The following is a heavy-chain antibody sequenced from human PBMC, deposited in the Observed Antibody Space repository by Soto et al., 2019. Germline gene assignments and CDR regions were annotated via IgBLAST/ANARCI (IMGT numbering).Heavy chain of an antibody. D-gene: IGHD2-21*02. V-gene: IGHV1-3*01. CDR3: AKDSWVTTWYFDL. CDR1: GYTFYDYG. J-gene: IGHJ2*01. CDR2: IDPDEGNT. Sequence: QVRLVQSGAEVNKPGASVKVSCKASGYTFYDYGIHWVRQAPGQRLEWMGWIDPDEGNTKYSEKFQDRVTISRDTSASTVYMELSSLRSEDTAVYYCAKDSWVTTWYFDLWGGGTLVTVSS.